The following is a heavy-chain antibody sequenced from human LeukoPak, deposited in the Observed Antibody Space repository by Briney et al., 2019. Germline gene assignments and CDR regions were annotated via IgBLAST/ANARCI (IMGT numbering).Heavy chain of an antibody. J-gene: IGHJ4*02. CDR2: IKEDGSQK. CDR3: ARLLGWSLDY. CDR1: GFTFDNYW. V-gene: IGHV3-7*01. D-gene: IGHD4-23*01. Sequence: GGSLRLSCAASGFTFDNYWMTWVRQAPGKGLEWVGMIKEDGSQKYYVDSVRGRFTISRDNSKSTLYLQMNSLRAEDTAVYYCARLLGWSLDYWGQGTLVTVSS.